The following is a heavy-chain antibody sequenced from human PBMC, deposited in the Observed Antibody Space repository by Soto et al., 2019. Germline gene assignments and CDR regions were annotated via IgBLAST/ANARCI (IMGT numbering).Heavy chain of an antibody. CDR1: GFTFSTYV. CDR2: ISGSGRST. D-gene: IGHD3-3*01. J-gene: IGHJ3*02. CDR3: AKNPRHDPLDAFDI. V-gene: IGHV3-23*01. Sequence: GGSLRLSCGVSGFTFSTYVMSWVRQGPGKGLEWVSAISGSGRSTYYADSVRGRFTISRDNAKNTLYLQMNSLRAEDTAVYYCAKNPRHDPLDAFDIWGQGTTVTVSS.